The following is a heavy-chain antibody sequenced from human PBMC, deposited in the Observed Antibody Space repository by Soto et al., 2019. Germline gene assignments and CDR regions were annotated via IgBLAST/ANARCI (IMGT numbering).Heavy chain of an antibody. CDR3: AKAEAA. V-gene: IGHV3-30*18. D-gene: IGHD6-13*01. CDR1: GFTFSSYG. Sequence: WGSLRLSCAASGFTFSSYGMHWVRQAPGKGLEWVAVISYDGSNKYYADSVKGRFTISRDNSKNTLYLQMNSLRAEDTAVYYCAKAEAAWGQGTLVTVSS. CDR2: ISYDGSNK. J-gene: IGHJ5*02.